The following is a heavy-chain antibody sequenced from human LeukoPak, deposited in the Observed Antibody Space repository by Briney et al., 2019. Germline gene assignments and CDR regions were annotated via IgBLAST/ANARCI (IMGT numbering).Heavy chain of an antibody. CDR2: IRGSGGST. CDR3: AKRGLAATLFR. V-gene: IGHV3-23*01. Sequence: PGGSLRLSCAASGFTFSSYAMSWVRQAPGKGLEWVSGIRGSGGSTNYADSVRGRFTISRDNSKKTLYLQMNSLRAEDTAVYYCAKRGLAATLFRWGQGTLVTVSS. D-gene: IGHD6-13*01. J-gene: IGHJ4*02. CDR1: GFTFSSYA.